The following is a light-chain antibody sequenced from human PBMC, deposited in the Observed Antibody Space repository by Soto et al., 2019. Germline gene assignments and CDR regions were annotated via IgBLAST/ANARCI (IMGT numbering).Light chain of an antibody. Sequence: EIVMTQSPATLSVSPGEGATLSCSASQSVSTHLAWYQQIPGQAPRLLIYGTSTRAAGIPARFSGRGSGTEFTFTISSLQSEDFAVYHCQQYHDWPITFGQGTRLEIK. J-gene: IGKJ5*01. CDR3: QQYHDWPIT. CDR2: GTS. CDR1: QSVSTH. V-gene: IGKV3-15*01.